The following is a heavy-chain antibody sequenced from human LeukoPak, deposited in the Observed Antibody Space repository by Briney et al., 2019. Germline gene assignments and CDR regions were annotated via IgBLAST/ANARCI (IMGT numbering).Heavy chain of an antibody. Sequence: SETLSLTCTVSGGSISGYYWSWIRQPAGKGLEWIGRIYGSGSTDYIPSLKSRVTMSLDTSKNQFSLKLSSVTAADTAIYYCARPALVVPAANPYYFDYWGQGTLVTVSS. CDR1: GGSISGYY. J-gene: IGHJ4*02. V-gene: IGHV4-4*07. CDR2: IYGSGST. D-gene: IGHD2-2*01. CDR3: ARPALVVPAANPYYFDY.